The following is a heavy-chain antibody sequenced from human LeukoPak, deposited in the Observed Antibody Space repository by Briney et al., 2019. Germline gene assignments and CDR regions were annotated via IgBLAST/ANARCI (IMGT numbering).Heavy chain of an antibody. J-gene: IGHJ4*02. V-gene: IGHV1-2*02. CDR3: ARDEVGIFDY. D-gene: IGHD1-26*01. Sequence: GASVTVSCQGSGYTFTHYYMHWVRQAPGPGLEGMGCINPNSGGTNYAQKFQGRVTTTRDTSISTAYMELSRLRSDDTAVYYCARDEVGIFDYWGQGTLVTVSS. CDR2: INPNSGGT. CDR1: GYTFTHYY.